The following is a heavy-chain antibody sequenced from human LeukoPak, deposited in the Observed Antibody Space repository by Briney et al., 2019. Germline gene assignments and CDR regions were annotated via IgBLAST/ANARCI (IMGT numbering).Heavy chain of an antibody. CDR3: AKDSGCSSTSCLYWHFDL. CDR2: ISWNSGSI. V-gene: IGHV3-9*01. J-gene: IGHJ2*01. CDR1: GFTFDDYA. D-gene: IGHD2-2*01. Sequence: GGSLRLSCAASGFTFDDYAMHWVRQAPGKGLEWVSGISWNSGSIGYADSVKGRFTISRDNAKNSLYLQMNSLRAEDTALYYCAKDSGCSSTSCLYWHFDLWGRGTLVTVSS.